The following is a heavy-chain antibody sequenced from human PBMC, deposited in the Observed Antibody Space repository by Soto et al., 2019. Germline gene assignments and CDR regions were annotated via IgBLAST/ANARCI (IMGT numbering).Heavy chain of an antibody. CDR2: ISGSGGST. D-gene: IGHD2-21*02. CDR1: GFTFSSYA. CDR3: TKDNGVVVTAMYYYYYYGMDV. V-gene: IGHV3-23*01. Sequence: GGSLRLSCAASGFTFSSYAMSWVRQAPVKGLEWVSAISGSGGSTYYADSVKGRFTISRDNSKNTLYLQMNSLRAEDTAVYYCTKDNGVVVTAMYYYYYYGMDVWGQGTTVTVSS. J-gene: IGHJ6*02.